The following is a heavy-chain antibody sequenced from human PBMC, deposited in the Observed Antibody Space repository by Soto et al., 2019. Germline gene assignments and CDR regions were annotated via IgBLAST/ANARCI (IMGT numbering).Heavy chain of an antibody. J-gene: IGHJ6*02. D-gene: IGHD6-13*01. CDR1: GGTFSSYA. CDR2: IISIFATA. Sequence: QVQLVQSGAEVKKPGSSVKVSCKASGGTFSSYAISWVRQAPGQGLGWMGCIISIFATANYAQKFQGRVTIPADDTTSTAYMELSSLRSEDTAVYYCAREEDPRIAARHYYYYGMAVWGQGTTVTVSS. CDR3: AREEDPRIAARHYYYYGMAV. V-gene: IGHV1-69*01.